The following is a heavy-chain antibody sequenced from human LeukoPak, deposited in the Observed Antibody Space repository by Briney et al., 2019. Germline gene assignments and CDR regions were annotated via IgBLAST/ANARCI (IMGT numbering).Heavy chain of an antibody. CDR1: GSTVRKYW. Sequence: GGSLSLSCAFSGSTVRKYWMHWVGQVPGRGLVWVARIHSDGSTTDYADSVKGRFTITRDSAKNTLYLEMNSLRVEDTAVYYCTRDANHYGGMDVWGQGTTVTVSS. J-gene: IGHJ6*02. CDR3: TRDANHYGGMDV. CDR2: IHSDGSTT. V-gene: IGHV3-74*01.